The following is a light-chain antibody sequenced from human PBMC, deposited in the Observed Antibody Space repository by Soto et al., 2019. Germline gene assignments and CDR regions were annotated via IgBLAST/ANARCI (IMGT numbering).Light chain of an antibody. CDR2: GTS. CDR3: QQYGTSPKT. CDR1: QSVSSGN. Sequence: IVLPESPGTLSFSPGQRATLSCRASQSVSSGNLAWYQQKPGQAPRLLIYGTSNRATGIPDRFTGSGSGTEFTLTIIRLEREDFAVYYCQQYGTSPKTFGQGTKVDIK. V-gene: IGKV3-20*01. J-gene: IGKJ1*01.